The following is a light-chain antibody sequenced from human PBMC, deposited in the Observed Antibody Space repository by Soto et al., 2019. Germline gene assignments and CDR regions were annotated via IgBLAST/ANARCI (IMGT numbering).Light chain of an antibody. J-gene: IGLJ2*01. CDR2: GDT. V-gene: IGLV1-40*01. Sequence: QSVLTQPPSVSGAPGQRVTISCTGSSSNFGAGYDVHWYQQLPGTAPKLLIYGDTNRPSGVPDRFSGSKSGTSASLAITGLQPEDEADYYCQSYDRSLSGLVVFGGGTKVTVL. CDR3: QSYDRSLSGLVV. CDR1: SSNFGAGYD.